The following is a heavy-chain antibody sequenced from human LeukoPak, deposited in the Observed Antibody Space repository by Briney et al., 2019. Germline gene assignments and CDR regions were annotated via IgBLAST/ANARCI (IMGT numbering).Heavy chain of an antibody. CDR2: ISYDGSNK. CDR1: GFTFSSYA. D-gene: IGHD3-3*01. V-gene: IGHV3-30*01. Sequence: HPGGSLRLSCAASGFTFSSYAMHWVRQAPGKGLEWVAVISYDGSNKYYADSVKGRFTISRDNSKNTLYLQMNSLRAEDTAVYYCARDGAYDFWSGSPAEYFDYWGQGTLVTVSS. J-gene: IGHJ4*02. CDR3: ARDGAYDFWSGSPAEYFDY.